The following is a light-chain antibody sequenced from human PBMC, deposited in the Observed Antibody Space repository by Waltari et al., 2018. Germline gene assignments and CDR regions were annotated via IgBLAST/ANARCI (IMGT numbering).Light chain of an antibody. V-gene: IGKV3-20*01. J-gene: IGKJ1*01. CDR1: PMFSKY. CDR3: QQYVSLPAT. Sequence: SCSARPMFSKYLAWYQQKLGQAPRLLIFGASSRATGIPDRFSGSGSGTDLSLTVSRVEPEDFAVYYCQQYVSLPATFGQGTKVEIE. CDR2: GAS.